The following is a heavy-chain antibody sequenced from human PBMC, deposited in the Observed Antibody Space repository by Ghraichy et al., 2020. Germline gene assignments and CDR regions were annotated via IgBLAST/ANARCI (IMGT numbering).Heavy chain of an antibody. Sequence: GGSLRLSCAASGFTFSNAWMSWVRQAPGKGLEWVGRIKRKTDGGTTDYAAPVKGRFTISRDDSKNTQYLQMNSLKTEDTALYYCTADSSTTVTDYWGQGTLVTVSS. J-gene: IGHJ4*02. V-gene: IGHV3-15*01. CDR2: IKRKTDGGTT. CDR1: GFTFSNAW. D-gene: IGHD4-17*01. CDR3: TADSSTTVTDY.